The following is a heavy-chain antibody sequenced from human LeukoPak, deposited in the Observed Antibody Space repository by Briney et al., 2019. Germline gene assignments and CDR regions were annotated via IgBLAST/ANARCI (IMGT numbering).Heavy chain of an antibody. CDR1: GFTFSSYA. Sequence: PGGSLRLSCAASGFTFSSYAMSCVRQAPGKGLEWVSAISGSGGSTYYADSVKGRFTISRDNSKNTLYLQMNSLRAEDTAVYYCARDLYGYVFFDYWGQGTLVTVSS. CDR3: ARDLYGYVFFDY. J-gene: IGHJ4*02. V-gene: IGHV3-23*01. D-gene: IGHD5-18*01. CDR2: ISGSGGST.